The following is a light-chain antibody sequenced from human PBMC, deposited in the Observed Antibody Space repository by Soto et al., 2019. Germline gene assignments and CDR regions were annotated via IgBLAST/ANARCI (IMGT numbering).Light chain of an antibody. Sequence: DIQMTQSSSSLSASVGDRVTITCRTSQSVSIYVNWYQQKPGKAPILLIYASSSLQSGVPSRFSGSGSGTDFTLTISSLEPEDFATYYCQQSYSTPTFGQ. J-gene: IGKJ2*01. CDR3: QQSYSTPT. CDR1: QSVSIY. V-gene: IGKV1-39*01. CDR2: ASS.